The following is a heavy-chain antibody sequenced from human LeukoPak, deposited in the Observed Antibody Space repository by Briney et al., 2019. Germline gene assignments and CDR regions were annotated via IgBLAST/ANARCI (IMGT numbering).Heavy chain of an antibody. J-gene: IGHJ1*01. Sequence: GGSLRLSCAASGFTFSRYWMSWVRQTPEKGLECVANIKQDGSDKFYVDSVRGRFTISRDNAKNSLYLQMNSLRVEDTALYYCARDPWADSSGLPLHHWGQGTLVTVSS. CDR3: ARDPWADSSGLPLHH. V-gene: IGHV3-7*03. CDR1: GFTFSRYW. D-gene: IGHD3-22*01. CDR2: IKQDGSDK.